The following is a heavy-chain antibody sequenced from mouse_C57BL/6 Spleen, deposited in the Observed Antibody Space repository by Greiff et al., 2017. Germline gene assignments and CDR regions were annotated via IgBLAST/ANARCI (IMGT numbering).Heavy chain of an antibody. V-gene: IGHV3-1*01. Sequence: EVKVVESGPGMVKPSQSLSLTCTVTGYSIPSGYDWHWIRHFPGNKLEWMGYISYSGSTNYNPSIKSRISITHNPSTNHFFLKLNPVPTEYTSTYYCAREGYYGSSSHGYFEVGGTGTTVTVSS. D-gene: IGHD1-1*01. CDR2: ISYSGST. CDR3: AREGYYGSSSHGYFEV. CDR1: GYSIPSGYD. J-gene: IGHJ1*03.